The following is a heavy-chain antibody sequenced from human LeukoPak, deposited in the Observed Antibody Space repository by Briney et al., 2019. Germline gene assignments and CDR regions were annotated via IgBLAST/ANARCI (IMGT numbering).Heavy chain of an antibody. J-gene: IGHJ6*03. CDR2: IYSGGST. V-gene: IGHV3-53*01. CDR1: RFPVRSNY. D-gene: IGHD3-10*01. Sequence: PGGSLRLSCAASRFPVRSNYMSWVRQAPGKGLEWVSVIYSGGSTYYADSVKGRFTISRDNSKNTLYLQMNSLRAEDTAVYYCLITEYSSGRQTDYYTDVWGKGTTVTISS. CDR3: LITEYSSGRQTDYYTDV.